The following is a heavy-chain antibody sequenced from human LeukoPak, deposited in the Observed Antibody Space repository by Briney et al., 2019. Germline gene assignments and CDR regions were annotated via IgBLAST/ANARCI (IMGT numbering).Heavy chain of an antibody. D-gene: IGHD3-3*01. J-gene: IGHJ5*02. CDR3: ARGPYYDFWSGYYPAYNWFDP. CDR1: GGSISTSTHY. CDR2: IYYSGST. V-gene: IGHV4-61*01. Sequence: SETLSLTCAVSGGSISTSTHYWSWIRQPPGKGLEWIGYIYYSGSTNYNPSLKSRVTIPVDTSKNQFSLKLSSVTAADTAVYYCARGPYYDFWSGYYPAYNWFDPWGQGTLVTVSS.